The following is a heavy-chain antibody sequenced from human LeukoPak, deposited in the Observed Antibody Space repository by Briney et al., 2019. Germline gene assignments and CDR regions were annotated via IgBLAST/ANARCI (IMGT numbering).Heavy chain of an antibody. CDR1: GFIFSSYG. D-gene: IGHD2/OR15-2a*01. V-gene: IGHV3-33*08. J-gene: IGHJ4*02. Sequence: GGSLRLSCAASGFIFSSYGMSWVRQAPGKGLEWVAVLVYDGSNEYYGDSVKGRFTISRDTSKNMLYLQMNSLRAEDTAVYYCARDLSKVSLDFRGQGTLVTVSP. CDR3: ARDLSKVSLDF. CDR2: LVYDGSNE.